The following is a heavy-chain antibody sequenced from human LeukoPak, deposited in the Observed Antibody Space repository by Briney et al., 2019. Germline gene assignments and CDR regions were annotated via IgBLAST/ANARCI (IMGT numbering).Heavy chain of an antibody. V-gene: IGHV3-23*01. D-gene: IGHD3-3*01. Sequence: GGSLRLSCAASGFTFSSHAMGWVRQAPGKGLEWVSGIGGLGGSTYYAGSVKGRFTISRDNSQNTLYLHMNSLRADDTAVYYCARDPGVVAFHYFDYWGQGTLVTVSS. CDR2: IGGLGGST. CDR1: GFTFSSHA. CDR3: ARDPGVVAFHYFDY. J-gene: IGHJ4*02.